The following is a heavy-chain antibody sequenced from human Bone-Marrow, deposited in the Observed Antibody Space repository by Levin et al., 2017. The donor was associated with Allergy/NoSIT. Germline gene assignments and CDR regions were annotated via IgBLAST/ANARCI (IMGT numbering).Heavy chain of an antibody. CDR1: GFTFSSYA. J-gene: IGHJ4*02. CDR2: ISGSGRNT. CDR3: VKATSAAIAAAGEY. V-gene: IGHV3-23*01. Sequence: GESLKISCAASGFTFSSYAMSWIRQAPGKGLEWVSLISGSGRNTYYADSVKGRFTISRDNSKNTLYLQMNSLRAEDTALYYGVKATSAAIAAAGEYWGQGALVTVSS. D-gene: IGHD6-13*01.